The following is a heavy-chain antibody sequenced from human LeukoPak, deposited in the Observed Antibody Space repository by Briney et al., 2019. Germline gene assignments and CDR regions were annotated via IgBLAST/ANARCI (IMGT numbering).Heavy chain of an antibody. V-gene: IGHV1-18*01. CDR3: GREACSDGVCYFEY. CDR2: ISAYNGDT. CDR1: GYTFTNYG. J-gene: IGHJ4*02. Sequence: ASVKVSCKASGYTFTNYGFSWVRQAPGEGLEWMGWISAYNGDTKYAQKFQGGVTITTDTSATTVYMELGSLRFDDAAVYYCGREACSDGVCYFEYWGQGTLVTVSS. D-gene: IGHD2-8*01.